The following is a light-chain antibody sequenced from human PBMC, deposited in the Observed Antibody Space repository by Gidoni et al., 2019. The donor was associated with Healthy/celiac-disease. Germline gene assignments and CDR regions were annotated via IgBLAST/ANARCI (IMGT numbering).Light chain of an antibody. V-gene: IGKV3-20*01. CDR3: QQYGSSPRT. Sequence: EIVFPHSPGTLSLSPGERATLSCRASQSVSSSYFAWYQQKPGQAPRLLIYGASSRATGIPDRFSGSGSGTDFTLTISRLESEDFAVYYCQQYGSSPRTFGQGTKLEIK. CDR2: GAS. J-gene: IGKJ2*01. CDR1: QSVSSSY.